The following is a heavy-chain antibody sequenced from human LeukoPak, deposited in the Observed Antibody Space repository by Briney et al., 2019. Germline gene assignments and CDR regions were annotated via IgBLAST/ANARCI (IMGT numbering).Heavy chain of an antibody. Sequence: SEILSLTCTVSGGSISRDFWSWIRQPPGKGLEWIGEINHSGSTNYNPSLKSRVTISLDTSKNQFSLKLTSVTAADTAVYYCARGRSPQDWGQGTPVTVSS. V-gene: IGHV4-34*01. J-gene: IGHJ4*02. CDR2: INHSGST. CDR3: ARGRSPQD. CDR1: GGSISRDF.